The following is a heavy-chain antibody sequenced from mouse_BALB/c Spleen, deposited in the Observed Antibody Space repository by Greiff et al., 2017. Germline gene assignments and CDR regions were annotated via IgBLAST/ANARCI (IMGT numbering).Heavy chain of an antibody. D-gene: IGHD4-1*01. V-gene: IGHV1-7*01. J-gene: IGHJ2*01. CDR3: ARSANWDY. Sequence: VKVVESGAELAKPGASVKMSCKASGYTFTSYWMHWVKQRPGQGLEWIGYINPSTGYTEYNQKFKDKATLTADKSSSTAYMQLSSLTSEDSAVYYCARSANWDYWGQGTTLTVSS. CDR2: INPSTGYT. CDR1: GYTFTSYW.